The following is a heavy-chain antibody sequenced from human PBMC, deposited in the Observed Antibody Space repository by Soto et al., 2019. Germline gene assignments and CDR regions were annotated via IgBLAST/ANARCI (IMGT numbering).Heavy chain of an antibody. CDR3: QMNGLHTGDTGIYYCTTDSFSSVVVVRFDF. CDR1: GGSISSSSHY. CDR2: IYYSGST. Sequence: PSVTLSRTCTVSGGSISSSSHYWVWIRQPPGKGLEWIGSIYYSGSTYYNPSLKSRANGGTTDFAAPVRGRFAVTRDDSRNVAHMQMNGLHTGDTGIYYCTTDSFSSVVVVRFDFWCHGSAVTVSS. J-gene: IGHJ4*01. D-gene: IGHD3-10*01. V-gene: IGHV4-39*01.